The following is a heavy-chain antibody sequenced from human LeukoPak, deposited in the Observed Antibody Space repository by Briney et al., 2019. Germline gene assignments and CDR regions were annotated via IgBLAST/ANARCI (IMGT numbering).Heavy chain of an antibody. V-gene: IGHV3-11*04. J-gene: IGHJ4*02. CDR1: GFTFTDYY. CDR3: ARSPGAVTTGFDY. Sequence: GGSLRLSCAASGFTFTDYYMSWVRRAPGKGLEWVSYISNGGDIIHYADSVKGRFTVSRDNTRNSLYLQMNSLRAEDTAVYYCARSPGAVTTGFDYWGQGTLVTVSS. CDR2: ISNGGDII. D-gene: IGHD4-11*01.